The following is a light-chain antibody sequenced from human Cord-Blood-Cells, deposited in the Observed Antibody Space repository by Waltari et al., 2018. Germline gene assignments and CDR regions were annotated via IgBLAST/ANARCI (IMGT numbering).Light chain of an antibody. CDR2: GNG. V-gene: IGLV1-40*01. J-gene: IGLJ2*01. CDR1: SSNIGAGYA. CDR3: QSYDSSLSVVV. Sequence: QSVLTQPPSVSGAPGQRVTISCTGSSSNIGAGYAVHWYQQLPGTAPKLLIYGNGNRPSGVPDRFSGSKSGTSASLAITGLQAEDEADYYCQSYDSSLSVVVFGGGTKLTVL.